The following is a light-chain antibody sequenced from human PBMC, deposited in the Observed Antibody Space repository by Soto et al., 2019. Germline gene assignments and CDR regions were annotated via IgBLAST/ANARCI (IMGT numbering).Light chain of an antibody. CDR1: QSVSSNY. Sequence: IVLTQAPASLSLSPGETATLSCRASQSVSSNYVAWFHQKPGQAPRLLIYGASSRATGVPDRFSGSGSGTDFTLTISRLEPEDFAVYYCQQYGSSPRTFGQGTKVDIK. CDR3: QQYGSSPRT. V-gene: IGKV3-20*01. J-gene: IGKJ1*01. CDR2: GAS.